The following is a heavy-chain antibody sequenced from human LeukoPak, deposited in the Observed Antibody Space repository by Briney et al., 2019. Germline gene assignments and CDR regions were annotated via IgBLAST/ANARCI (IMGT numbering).Heavy chain of an antibody. V-gene: IGHV3-30*02. Sequence: GGSLRLSCAASGFSFSTYGMHWVRQAPGKGLEWVAFIGVDGSEIRYADSVKGRFTISRDNSKNTLYLQISSLSGEDTAVYYCAKRGKDCPGYYNYFDYWGQGTLVTVSS. D-gene: IGHD3-22*01. CDR3: AKRGKDCPGYYNYFDY. J-gene: IGHJ4*02. CDR1: GFSFSTYG. CDR2: IGVDGSEI.